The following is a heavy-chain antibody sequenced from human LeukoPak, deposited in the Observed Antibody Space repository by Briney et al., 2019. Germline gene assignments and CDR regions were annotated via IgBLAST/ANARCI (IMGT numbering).Heavy chain of an antibody. CDR2: INAGNGNT. J-gene: IGHJ5*02. Sequence: GASVKVSCKASGYTFTSYAMHWVRQAPGQRLEWMGWINAGNGNTKYSQKFQGRVTMTRNTAINTAYMELSSLRSDDTAVYYCARGRWTGYCSSTNCYSGLDPWGQGTLVTVSS. D-gene: IGHD2-2*02. V-gene: IGHV1-3*01. CDR3: ARGRWTGYCSSTNCYSGLDP. CDR1: GYTFTSYA.